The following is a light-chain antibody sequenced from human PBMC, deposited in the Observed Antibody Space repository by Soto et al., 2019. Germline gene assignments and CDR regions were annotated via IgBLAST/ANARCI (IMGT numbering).Light chain of an antibody. J-gene: IGKJ4*01. CDR1: QSISSY. Sequence: DIQMTQSPSSLSASVGDRVTITCRASQSISSYLNWYQQKPGKAPTLLIYAASSLQSGGPSRFSGSGSGTDFTLTISSLQPEDVATYYCQQSYSTPFTCGGGTKVEIK. V-gene: IGKV1-39*01. CDR2: AAS. CDR3: QQSYSTPFT.